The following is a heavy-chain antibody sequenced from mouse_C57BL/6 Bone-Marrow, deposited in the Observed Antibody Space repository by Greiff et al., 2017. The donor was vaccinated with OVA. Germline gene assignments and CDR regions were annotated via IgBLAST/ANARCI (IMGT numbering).Heavy chain of an antibody. Sequence: VQLQQSGPVLVKPGASVKMSCKASGYTFTDYYMNWVKQSHGKSLEWIGVINPYNGGTSYNQKFKGKATLTVDKSSSTAYMELNSLTSEDSAVDYCARDGYLYYYAMDYWGQGTSVTVSS. CDR1: GYTFTDYY. D-gene: IGHD2-3*01. J-gene: IGHJ4*01. CDR3: ARDGYLYYYAMDY. CDR2: INPYNGGT. V-gene: IGHV1-19*01.